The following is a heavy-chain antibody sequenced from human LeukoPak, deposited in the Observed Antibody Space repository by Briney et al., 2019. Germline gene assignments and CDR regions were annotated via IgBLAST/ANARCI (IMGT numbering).Heavy chain of an antibody. V-gene: IGHV4-59*01. Sequence: SETLSLTCTVSGGSISSYYWSWLRQPPGKGLEWIGYIYYSGSTNYNPSLKSRVTISVDTSKNQFSLKLSSVTAADTAVYYCARGMQDFWSGYYIDYWGQGTLVTVSS. CDR1: GGSISSYY. CDR2: IYYSGST. D-gene: IGHD3-3*01. CDR3: ARGMQDFWSGYYIDY. J-gene: IGHJ4*02.